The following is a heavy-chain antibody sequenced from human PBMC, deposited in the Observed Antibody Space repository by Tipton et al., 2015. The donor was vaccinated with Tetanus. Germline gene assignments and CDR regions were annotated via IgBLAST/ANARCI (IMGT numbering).Heavy chain of an antibody. Sequence: SLRLSCAASGFTFNSFGMHWVRQAPGKGLEWVALIWYDGSREYYADPVKGRFTISRDNSKNTLYLQMNSLRAEDTAVYYCAREADCSGGSCFSGDFDNWGQGTQVTVSS. D-gene: IGHD2-15*01. CDR3: AREADCSGGSCFSGDFDN. CDR2: IWYDGSRE. CDR1: GFTFNSFG. V-gene: IGHV3-33*01. J-gene: IGHJ4*02.